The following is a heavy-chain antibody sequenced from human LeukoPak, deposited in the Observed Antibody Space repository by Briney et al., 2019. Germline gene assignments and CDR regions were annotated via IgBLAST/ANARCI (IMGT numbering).Heavy chain of an antibody. CDR3: ARSHDYGGNSYFDY. J-gene: IGHJ4*02. CDR1: GYSISSGYY. Sequence: PSETLSLTCTVSGYSISSGYYWGWIRQPPGKGLEWIGEINHSGSTNYNPSLKSRVTISVDTSKNQFSLKLSSVTAADTAVYYCARSHDYGGNSYFDYWGQGTLVTVSS. CDR2: INHSGST. D-gene: IGHD4-23*01. V-gene: IGHV4-38-2*02.